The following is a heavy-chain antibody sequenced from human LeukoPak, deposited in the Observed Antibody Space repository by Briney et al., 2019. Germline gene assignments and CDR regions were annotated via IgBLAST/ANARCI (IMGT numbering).Heavy chain of an antibody. CDR2: IYHGDSDT. V-gene: IGHV5-51*01. CDR3: ARCPPYSSGWYDFDY. J-gene: IGHJ4*02. Sequence: GESLQISCKGSGYSFTSYWIGWVRPMPGKGREWMGIIYHGDSDTRYSPSFQGQVTISADKSISTAYLQWSSLKASDTAMYYCARCPPYSSGWYDFDYWGQGTLVTVSS. CDR1: GYSFTSYW. D-gene: IGHD6-19*01.